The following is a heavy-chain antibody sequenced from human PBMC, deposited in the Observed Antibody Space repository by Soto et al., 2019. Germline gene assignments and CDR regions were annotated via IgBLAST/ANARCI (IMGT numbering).Heavy chain of an antibody. CDR1: GGSMSGSGFY. CDR2: IYYSGSA. D-gene: IGHD2-15*01. V-gene: IGHV4-39*02. Sequence: QLQLQESGPRLAKPSETLSLTCTVSGGSMSGSGFYWGWIRQPPGKGLEWMGSIYYSGSAYYKPSLQSRVTIPVDTSKNDLSLKLSSVTAADTAVYYCARLSVVVGASTDAFDIWGQGTMFTVSS. CDR3: ARLSVVVGASTDAFDI. J-gene: IGHJ3*02.